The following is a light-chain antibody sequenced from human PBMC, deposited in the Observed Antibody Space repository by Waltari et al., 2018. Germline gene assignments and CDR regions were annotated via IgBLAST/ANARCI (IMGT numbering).Light chain of an antibody. V-gene: IGLV3-21*02. CDR3: QVWVSSSDQGV. CDR2: DDS. Sequence: SHVLTQPPSLSVAPGQTARITCGGNNIGSKGVHWYQQKSGQAPVLGVYDDSDRPSGIPERFSGSSSGNTATLTISRVEGGDEADYYCQVWVSSSDQGVFGGGTKLTVL. CDR1: NIGSKG. J-gene: IGLJ3*02.